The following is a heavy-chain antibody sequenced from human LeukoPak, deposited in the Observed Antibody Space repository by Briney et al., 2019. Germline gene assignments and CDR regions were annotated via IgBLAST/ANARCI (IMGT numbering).Heavy chain of an antibody. CDR2: ISSSVGTI. V-gene: IGHV3-11*01. CDR1: GFSISDYY. CDR3: TRRRDYGDS. J-gene: IGHJ4*02. Sequence: GSLRLSCAASGFSISDYYMSWIRQAPGKGLEWIAYISSSVGTIYYTDSVKGRFTISRDNANNSLYLQMDSLRAEDTAVYYCTRRRDYGDSWGQGTLVTVSS.